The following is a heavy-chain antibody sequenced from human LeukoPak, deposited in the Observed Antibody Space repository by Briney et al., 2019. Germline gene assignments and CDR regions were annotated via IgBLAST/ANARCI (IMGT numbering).Heavy chain of an antibody. V-gene: IGHV3-9*01. J-gene: IGHJ3*02. CDR2: ISWDSNSI. CDR1: VFTFDEYA. CDR3: AKAVAAPGAFDI. D-gene: IGHD6-19*01. Sequence: GGALRLSCAASVFTFDEYAIHWVRQAPGKVLGLVSGISWDSNSIIYADSVKGRFTISRDNAKNSLYLQMNSLRADDTALYYCAKAVAAPGAFDIWGQGTVVTVSS.